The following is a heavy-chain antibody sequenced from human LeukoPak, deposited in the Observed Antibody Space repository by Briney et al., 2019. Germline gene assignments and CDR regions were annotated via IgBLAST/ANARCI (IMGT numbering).Heavy chain of an antibody. CDR3: ASPGEAAAGPYFQH. Sequence: GGSLRLSCAASGFTFSSYAMHWVRQAPGKGLEWVAVISYDGSNKYYADSVKGRFTISRDNSKNTLYLQMNSLRAEDTAVYYCASPGEAAAGPYFQHWGQGTLVTVSS. CDR2: ISYDGSNK. CDR1: GFTFSSYA. J-gene: IGHJ1*01. V-gene: IGHV3-30-3*01. D-gene: IGHD6-13*01.